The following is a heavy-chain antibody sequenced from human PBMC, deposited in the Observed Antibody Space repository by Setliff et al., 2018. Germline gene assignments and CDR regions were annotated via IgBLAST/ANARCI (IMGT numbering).Heavy chain of an antibody. Sequence: LSLTCTVSGGSFSTYYWSWIRQAPGKGLEWIGHVYYSGAANYNPSLKSRVTVSVDTSKNQFSLRLSSVTAADTAVYYCAICRYQVPYNYWGQGSLVTVSS. J-gene: IGHJ4*02. CDR1: GGSFSTYY. CDR3: AICRYQVPYNY. V-gene: IGHV4-59*08. CDR2: VYYSGAA. D-gene: IGHD2-2*01.